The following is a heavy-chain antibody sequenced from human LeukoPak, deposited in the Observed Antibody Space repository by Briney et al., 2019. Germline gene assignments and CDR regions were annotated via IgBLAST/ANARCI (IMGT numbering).Heavy chain of an antibody. CDR3: ATTSPVTVTIDY. Sequence: ASVKVSCKASGYTFTSYGISWVRQAPGQGLEWMGWISAYNGNTNYAQKFQGRVTMTEDTSTDTAYMELSSLRSEDTAVYYCATTSPVTVTIDYWGQGTLVTVSS. CDR2: ISAYNGNT. V-gene: IGHV1-18*01. J-gene: IGHJ4*02. D-gene: IGHD4-17*01. CDR1: GYTFTSYG.